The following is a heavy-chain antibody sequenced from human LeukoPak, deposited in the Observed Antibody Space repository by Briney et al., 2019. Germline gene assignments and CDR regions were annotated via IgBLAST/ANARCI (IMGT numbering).Heavy chain of an antibody. CDR1: GGSFSGYY. V-gene: IGHV4-34*01. CDR3: ARRRIRLWLHHAFDI. CDR2: INHSGST. D-gene: IGHD5-18*01. Sequence: PSETLSLTCAVYGGSFSGYYWSWIRQPPGKGLEWIGEINHSGSTNYNPSLKSRVTISVDTSKNQFSLKLSSVTAADTAVYYCARRRIRLWLHHAFDIWGQGTMVTVSS. J-gene: IGHJ3*02.